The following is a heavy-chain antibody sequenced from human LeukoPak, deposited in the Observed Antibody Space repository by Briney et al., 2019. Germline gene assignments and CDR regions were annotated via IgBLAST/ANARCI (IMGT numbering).Heavy chain of an antibody. J-gene: IGHJ4*02. CDR1: GGSFSGYY. V-gene: IGHV4-34*01. D-gene: IGHD3-22*01. CDR2: INHSGST. Sequence: SETLSLTCAVYGGSFSGYYWSWIRQPPGKGLEWIGEINHSGSTNYNPSLKSRVTISVDTSKNQFSLKLSSVTAADTAVYYCARGEYDSSGYYPYYFDCWGQGTLVTVSS. CDR3: ARGEYDSSGYYPYYFDC.